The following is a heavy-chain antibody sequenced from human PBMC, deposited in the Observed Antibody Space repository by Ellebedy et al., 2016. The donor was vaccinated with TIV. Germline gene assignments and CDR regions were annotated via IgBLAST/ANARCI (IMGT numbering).Heavy chain of an antibody. Sequence: MPSETLSLTCTVSGGSISSYYWNWVRQPAGKGLEWIGRIYTSGYTNYNPSLRSRVTLSFDTSKDQFSLKLSSVTAADTAVYYCARCGVSLQLVLYFDYWGQGTLVTVSS. D-gene: IGHD6-13*01. CDR1: GGSISSYY. CDR3: ARCGVSLQLVLYFDY. J-gene: IGHJ4*02. V-gene: IGHV4-4*07. CDR2: IYTSGYT.